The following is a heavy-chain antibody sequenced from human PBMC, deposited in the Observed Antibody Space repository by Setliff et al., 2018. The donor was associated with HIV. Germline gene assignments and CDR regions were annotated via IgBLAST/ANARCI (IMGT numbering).Heavy chain of an antibody. CDR1: GFSFGSNW. D-gene: IGHD6-13*01. CDR3: TSRSRAAAGMLSYYYMDV. CDR2: IKQDGSDK. Sequence: PGGSLRLSCAASGFSFGSNWMSWVRQAPGKGLEWVANIKQDGSDKYYVDSVKGRFTISRDDAKNSLYLQMNSLRAEDTAIYYCTSRSRAAAGMLSYYYMDVWGKGTTVTV. J-gene: IGHJ6*03. V-gene: IGHV3-7*01.